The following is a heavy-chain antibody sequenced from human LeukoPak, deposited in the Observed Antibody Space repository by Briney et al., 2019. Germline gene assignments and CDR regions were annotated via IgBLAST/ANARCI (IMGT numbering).Heavy chain of an antibody. CDR2: ISYDGSNK. Sequence: PGGSLRLSCAASGLTFSSYAMPWARQAPGKGLKGGAVISYDGSNKYYADSVKGRFTISRDNSKNTLYLQMNSLRAEDTAVYYCARNYGDYGGGRFDYWGQGTLVTVSS. V-gene: IGHV3-30-3*01. D-gene: IGHD4-17*01. CDR3: ARNYGDYGGGRFDY. J-gene: IGHJ4*02. CDR1: GLTFSSYA.